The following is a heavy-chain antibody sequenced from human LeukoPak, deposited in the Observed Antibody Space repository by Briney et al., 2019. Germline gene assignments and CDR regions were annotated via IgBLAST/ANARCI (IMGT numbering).Heavy chain of an antibody. V-gene: IGHV4-34*01. J-gene: IGHJ5*02. CDR1: GGSFSGYY. Sequence: PSETLSLTCAVYGGSFSGYYGSGIRQPPGKGLEWIGEINHSGSTNYNPSLKSRVTISADTSKNQFSLQLSSVTAADTAVYYCASLVVVVAATGWFDPWGQRTLVTVSS. CDR3: ASLVVVVAATGWFDP. D-gene: IGHD2-15*01. CDR2: INHSGST.